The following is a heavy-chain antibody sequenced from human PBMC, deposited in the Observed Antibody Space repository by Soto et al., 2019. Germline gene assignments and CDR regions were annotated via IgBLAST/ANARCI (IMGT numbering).Heavy chain of an antibody. CDR2: ISGYNGNT. V-gene: IGHV1-18*01. CDR3: AREGQVPYYYYGMDV. Sequence: QVQVVQSGDEVKQPGASVKVSCKASGYTFTNYGFSWVRQAPGQGLEWMGWISGYNGNTKYAEKFQGRVTMTTDTSTSTAHMELRSLRSDDTAVYYCAREGQVPYYYYGMDVWGQGTAVTVSS. CDR1: GYTFTNYG. J-gene: IGHJ6*02.